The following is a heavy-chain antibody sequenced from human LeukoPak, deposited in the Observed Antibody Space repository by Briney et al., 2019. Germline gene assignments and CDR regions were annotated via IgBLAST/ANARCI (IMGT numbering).Heavy chain of an antibody. V-gene: IGHV5-51*01. CDR1: GYSFSSYW. D-gene: IGHD5-24*01. CDR2: IYPGDSDT. CDR3: ARVEMATIRLDY. J-gene: IGHJ4*02. Sequence: GASLKILSNGSGYSFSSYWIGWGRQMPGKGLEWMGIIYPGDSDTRYSPSFQGQVTISADKSISTAYLQWSSLKAADTAMYYCARVEMATIRLDYWGQGTLVTVSS.